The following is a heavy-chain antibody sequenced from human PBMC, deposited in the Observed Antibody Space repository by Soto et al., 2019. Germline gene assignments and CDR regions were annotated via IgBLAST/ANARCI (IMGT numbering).Heavy chain of an antibody. J-gene: IGHJ5*02. Sequence: GASVQVSCKASGGTFSNYAISWVRQAPGQGLEWMGWISAYNGNTNYAQKIQGRVTMTTDTSTSTAYMELRSLRSDDTAVYYCARDRYVGYYDFWSGYGDWFDPWGQGTLVTVSS. CDR3: ARDRYVGYYDFWSGYGDWFDP. D-gene: IGHD3-3*01. CDR1: GGTFSNYA. V-gene: IGHV1-18*01. CDR2: ISAYNGNT.